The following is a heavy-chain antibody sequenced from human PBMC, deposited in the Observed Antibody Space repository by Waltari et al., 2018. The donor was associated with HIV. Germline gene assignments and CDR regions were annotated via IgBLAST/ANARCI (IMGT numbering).Heavy chain of an antibody. CDR1: GGSFDNVF. J-gene: IGHJ3*02. CDR3: ARRRWRTTMVFVVKGGVFDI. CDR2: INQSGKT. Sequence: QVQLQQWGACLVKPAETLSLNCAVYGGSFDNVFRRCVRQTSKKGLEWIGEINQSGKTDYTPSLKGRVSLSIDPSKKQFYLKLTSMTVADTAIYYCARRRWRTTMVFVVKGGVFDIWGQGTEVTVSS. D-gene: IGHD2-21*01. V-gene: IGHV4-34*02.